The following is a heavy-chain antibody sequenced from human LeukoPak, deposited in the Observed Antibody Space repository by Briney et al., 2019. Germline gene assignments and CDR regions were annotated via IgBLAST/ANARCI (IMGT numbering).Heavy chain of an antibody. J-gene: IGHJ6*03. CDR3: ARRVEAGETATTYYYYYMDV. Sequence: SETLSLTCTVSGYSISSGYYWGWIRQPPGKGLEWIGSIYHSGSTYYNPSLKSRVTISVDTSKNQFSLKLSSVTAADTAVYYCARRVEAGETATTYYYYYMDVWGKGTTVTVSS. V-gene: IGHV4-38-2*02. D-gene: IGHD5-24*01. CDR2: IYHSGST. CDR1: GYSISSGYY.